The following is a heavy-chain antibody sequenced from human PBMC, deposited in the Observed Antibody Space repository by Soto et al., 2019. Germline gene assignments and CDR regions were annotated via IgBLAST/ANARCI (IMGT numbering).Heavy chain of an antibody. CDR3: AIEVGVRGGHHLDS. V-gene: IGHV1-69*01. CDR1: VGTFNSFG. D-gene: IGHD3-10*01. J-gene: IGHJ4*02. CDR2: IIPDFGTT. Sequence: QVHVVQSGAEVKKPGSSEQVTCKSFVGTFNSFGINCVRQAPGPGLEYMGGIIPDFGTTNCAQRFRDRVIPIAEESTTTSDIELRSLTSGETATYYCAIEVGVRGGHHLDSWGQGTLVTVSS.